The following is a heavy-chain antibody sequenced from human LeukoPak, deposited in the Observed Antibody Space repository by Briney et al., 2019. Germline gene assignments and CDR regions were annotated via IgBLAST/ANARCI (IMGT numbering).Heavy chain of an antibody. CDR1: GFTVGTNY. V-gene: IGHV3-53*01. J-gene: IGHJ4*02. D-gene: IGHD2-2*01. Sequence: GGSLRLSCAASGFTVGTNYMSWVRQAPGMGLEWVSIIYSDGTTYYVDSVKGRFTISRDNSKNTLYLQMNSLRAEDTAFYYCARWVCSSTSCYYDYWGQGTLVTVSS. CDR2: IYSDGTT. CDR3: ARWVCSSTSCYYDY.